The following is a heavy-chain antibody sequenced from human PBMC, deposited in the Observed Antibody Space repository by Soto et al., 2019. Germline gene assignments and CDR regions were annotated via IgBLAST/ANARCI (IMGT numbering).Heavy chain of an antibody. V-gene: IGHV3-23*01. Sequence: GGSXRLSCASSGFTFSSYAMIWVRHAPGKGLEWVSAISGSGGSTYYADSVKGRFTISRDNSKNTLYLQMNSLRAEDTAVYYCAKGVVVTDAIGPYWGQGTLVTVSS. CDR1: GFTFSSYA. CDR3: AKGVVVTDAIGPY. J-gene: IGHJ4*02. D-gene: IGHD2-2*01. CDR2: ISGSGGST.